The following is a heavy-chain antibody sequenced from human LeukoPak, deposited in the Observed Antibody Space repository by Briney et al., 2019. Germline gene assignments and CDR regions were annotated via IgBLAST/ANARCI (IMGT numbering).Heavy chain of an antibody. CDR1: GFTFDDYA. CDR2: INGDGGST. D-gene: IGHD3-22*01. CDR3: AKDIYDSSVDAFDI. V-gene: IGHV3-43*02. Sequence: GGSLRLSCAASGFTFDDYAMHWVRQAPGKGLEWVSLINGDGGSTYYADSVKGRFTISRDNSKNSLYLQMNSLRTEDTALYYCAKDIYDSSVDAFDIWGQGTMVTVSS. J-gene: IGHJ3*02.